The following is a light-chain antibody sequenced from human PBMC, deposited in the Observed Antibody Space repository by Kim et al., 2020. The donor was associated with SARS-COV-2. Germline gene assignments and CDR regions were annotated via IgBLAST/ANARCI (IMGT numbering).Light chain of an antibody. CDR1: QSVSSSY. Sequence: EIVLTQSPGTLSLSPGERATLSCMASQSVSSSYLAWYQQKPGQAPRLLIYRASSRATGIPDRFSGSGSGTDFTLTISRLEPEDFAVYYCQQYDNSRTFGQGTKVDIK. CDR2: RAS. J-gene: IGKJ1*01. V-gene: IGKV3-20*01. CDR3: QQYDNSRT.